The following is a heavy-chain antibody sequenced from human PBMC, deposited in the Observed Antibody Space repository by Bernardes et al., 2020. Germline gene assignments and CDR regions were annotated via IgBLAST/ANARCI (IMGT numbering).Heavy chain of an antibody. CDR1: GVTFSSYW. J-gene: IGHJ4*02. Sequence: GGSLRLSCAASGVTFSSYWMSWVRQAPGKGLEWVANIKQDGSEKYYVDSVKGRFTISRDNAKNSLYLQMNSLRAEDTAVYYCARAHGYSRSHYFYYWGQGTLVTVSS. CDR3: ARAHGYSRSHYFYY. CDR2: IKQDGSEK. D-gene: IGHD5-18*01. V-gene: IGHV3-7*01.